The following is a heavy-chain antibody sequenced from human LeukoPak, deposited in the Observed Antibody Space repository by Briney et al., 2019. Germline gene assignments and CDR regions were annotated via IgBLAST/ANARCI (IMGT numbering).Heavy chain of an antibody. D-gene: IGHD5-18*01. CDR3: EKDLTAMRNFDS. Sequence: TGGSLRLSCAASGFIFTNYAMSWVRQAPGKGLEWVSTITGNGDAAYYADSVKGRFTISRDNSRNTLYLQMNSLRADDTAAYYCEKDLTAMRNFDSWGQGTLVTVSS. V-gene: IGHV3-23*01. CDR1: GFIFTNYA. CDR2: ITGNGDAA. J-gene: IGHJ4*02.